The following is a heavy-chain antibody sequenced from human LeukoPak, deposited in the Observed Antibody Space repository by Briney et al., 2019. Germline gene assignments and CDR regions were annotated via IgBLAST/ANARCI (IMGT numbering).Heavy chain of an antibody. Sequence: EASVTVSCKASGYTFTGYYMHWVRQAPGQGLEWMGWISAYNGNTNYAHKLQGRVTMTTDTSPSTAYMELRSLRSDDTAVYYCAREVTIFGVVTSAGDAFDMWGQGTMVTVS. CDR1: GYTFTGYY. V-gene: IGHV1-18*04. J-gene: IGHJ3*02. CDR2: ISAYNGNT. D-gene: IGHD3-3*01. CDR3: AREVTIFGVVTSAGDAFDM.